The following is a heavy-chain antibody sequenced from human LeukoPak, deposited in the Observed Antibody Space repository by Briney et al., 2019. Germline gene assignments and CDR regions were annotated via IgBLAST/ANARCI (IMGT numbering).Heavy chain of an antibody. CDR2: ISGSGGST. J-gene: IGHJ4*02. CDR1: GFTFSSYA. CDR3: AKARSESYRGSPPFDY. D-gene: IGHD1-26*01. Sequence: GGSLRLSCAASGFTFSSYAMSWVRQAPGKGLEWVSAISGSGGSTYYADSVKGRFTISRDNSKNTLYLQMNSLRAEDTAVYYCAKARSESYRGSPPFDYWGQGTLVTVSS. V-gene: IGHV3-23*01.